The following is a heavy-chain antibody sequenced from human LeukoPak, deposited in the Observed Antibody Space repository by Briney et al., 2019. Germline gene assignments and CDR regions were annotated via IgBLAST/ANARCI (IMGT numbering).Heavy chain of an antibody. CDR2: ISCSGGST. D-gene: IGHD1-20*01. Sequence: GGSLRLSCAASGFTFSSYAMSWVRQAPGKGLEWVSAISCSGGSTYYADSVKGRFTISRDNSKNTLYLQMNSLRAEDTAVYYCAKGGTHRYNWNYYYYYYMDVWGKGTTVTVSS. CDR3: AKGGTHRYNWNYYYYYYMDV. V-gene: IGHV3-23*01. J-gene: IGHJ6*03. CDR1: GFTFSSYA.